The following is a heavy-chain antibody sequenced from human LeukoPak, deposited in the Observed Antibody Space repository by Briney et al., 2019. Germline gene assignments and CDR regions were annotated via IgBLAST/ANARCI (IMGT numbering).Heavy chain of an antibody. V-gene: IGHV3-33*01. CDR1: GFTFSSYG. Sequence: PGGSLRLSCAASGFTFSSYGMHWVRQAPGKGLEWVAVIWYDGSNKYYADSVKGRFTISRDNSKNTMYLQMNSLRAEDTALYYCARAPAGGWYPYGMDVWGQGTTVTVSS. CDR2: IWYDGSNK. D-gene: IGHD6-19*01. J-gene: IGHJ6*02. CDR3: ARAPAGGWYPYGMDV.